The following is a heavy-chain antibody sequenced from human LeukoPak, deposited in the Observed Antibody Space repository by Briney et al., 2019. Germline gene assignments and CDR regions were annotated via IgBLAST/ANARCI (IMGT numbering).Heavy chain of an antibody. CDR1: GSISNYY. CDR2: IYYSGYT. D-gene: IGHD3-10*01. J-gene: IGHJ4*02. Sequence: KPSETLSLTRTCLCGSISNYYWSWIRQHPGKGPEWIGYIYYSGYTFYSPSLKSRVFISLDTSKNLFSLKFNSVTAADTAVYYCARGGFFGSGSLFDSWGQGTLVTVSS. V-gene: IGHV4-59*06. CDR3: ARGGFFGSGSLFDS.